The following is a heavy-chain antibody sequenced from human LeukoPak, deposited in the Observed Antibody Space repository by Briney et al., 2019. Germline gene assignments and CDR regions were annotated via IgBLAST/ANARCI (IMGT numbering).Heavy chain of an antibody. CDR1: AYTFTDYY. CDR2: INPNGGGT. Sequence: ASVKVSCKASAYTFTDYYMHWVRQAPGQGLEWMGWINPNGGGTYYAQKFQDRVTMTRDTSINTAYMELSRLRSDDTAMYYCAREGAPRINGTTNPFDPWGQGTLVTVSS. J-gene: IGHJ5*02. CDR3: AREGAPRINGTTNPFDP. V-gene: IGHV1-2*02. D-gene: IGHD1-7*01.